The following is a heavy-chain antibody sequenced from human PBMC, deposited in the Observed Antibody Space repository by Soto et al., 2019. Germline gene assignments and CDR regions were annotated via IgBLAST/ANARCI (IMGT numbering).Heavy chain of an antibody. CDR2: ISSSSSYI. V-gene: IGHV3-21*01. CDR3: ARDGTTGTLGNYYYYYGMDV. CDR1: GFTFSSYS. Sequence: LRLSCAASGFTFSSYSMNWVRQAPGKGLEWVSSISSSSSYIYYADSVKGRFTISRDNAKNSLYLQMNSLRAEDTAVYYCARDGTTGTLGNYYYYYGMDVWGQGTTVTVSS. D-gene: IGHD1-1*01. J-gene: IGHJ6*02.